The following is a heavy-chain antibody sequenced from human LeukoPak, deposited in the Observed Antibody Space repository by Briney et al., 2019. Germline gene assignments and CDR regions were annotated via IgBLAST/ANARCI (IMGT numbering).Heavy chain of an antibody. V-gene: IGHV3-48*03. D-gene: IGHD4-17*01. CDR3: ARVPTRGDYRLDY. Sequence: GGSLRLSCAASGFTFSSYAMSWVRQAPGKGLEWVSYISSSGSAIYYADSVKGRFTISRDNAKNSLYLQMNSLRAEDTAVYYCARVPTRGDYRLDYWGQGTLVTVSS. J-gene: IGHJ4*02. CDR2: ISSSGSAI. CDR1: GFTFSSYA.